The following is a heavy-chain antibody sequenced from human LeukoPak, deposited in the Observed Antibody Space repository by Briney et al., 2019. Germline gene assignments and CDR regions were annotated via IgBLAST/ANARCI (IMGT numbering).Heavy chain of an antibody. CDR2: ISGSGGST. D-gene: IGHD2-2*01. J-gene: IGHJ3*02. CDR1: GFTFSSYA. Sequence: GGSLRLSCAASGFTFSSYAMSWVRQAPGKGLEWGSAISGSGGSTYYADSVKGRFTISRDNSKNTLYLQMNSLRAEDTAVYYCAKDTRALPSYDAFDIWGQGTMVTVSS. CDR3: AKDTRALPSYDAFDI. V-gene: IGHV3-23*01.